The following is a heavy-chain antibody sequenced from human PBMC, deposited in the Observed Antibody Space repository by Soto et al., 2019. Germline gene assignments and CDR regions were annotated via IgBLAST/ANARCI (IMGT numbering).Heavy chain of an antibody. J-gene: IGHJ4*02. Sequence: GSLRLSCAASGFTFSSYAMSWVRQAPGKGLEWVSAISGSGGSTYYADSVKGRFTISRDNSKNTLYLQMNSLRAEDTAVYYCAKDRLLTIFGVVTAFFDYWGQGTLVTVSS. D-gene: IGHD3-3*01. CDR2: ISGSGGST. V-gene: IGHV3-23*01. CDR3: AKDRLLTIFGVVTAFFDY. CDR1: GFTFSSYA.